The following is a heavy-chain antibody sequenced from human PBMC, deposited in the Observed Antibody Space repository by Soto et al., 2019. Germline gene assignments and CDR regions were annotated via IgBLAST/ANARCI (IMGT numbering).Heavy chain of an antibody. CDR2: IYYSGST. V-gene: IGHV4-59*08. CDR3: TRRSRWYYYGTASYYNLWFDS. Sequence: TSETLSLTCTVSGGSISSYYWSWILQPPGKGLEWIGYIYYSGSTNYNPSLKSRVTISVDTSKNQFSLKLSSVTAADTAVYFCTRRSRWYYYGTASYYNLWFDSWGQGTMVTVSS. CDR1: GGSISSYY. D-gene: IGHD3-10*01. J-gene: IGHJ5*01.